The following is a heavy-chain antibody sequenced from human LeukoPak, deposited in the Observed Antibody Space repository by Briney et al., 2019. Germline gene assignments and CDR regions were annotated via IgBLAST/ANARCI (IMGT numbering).Heavy chain of an antibody. CDR1: GGSFSGYY. CDR2: IYTNENT. D-gene: IGHD6-13*01. V-gene: IGHV4-59*10. J-gene: IGHJ4*02. CDR3: ARAAAAAGGQCFDN. Sequence: KPSETLSLTCAVYGGSFSGYYWSWIRQPAGKGLEWIGRIYTNENTNYNPSLRSRVTMSVDTSKNQFSLKLNSVTAADTAVYYCARAAAAAGGQCFDNWGQGTLVAVS.